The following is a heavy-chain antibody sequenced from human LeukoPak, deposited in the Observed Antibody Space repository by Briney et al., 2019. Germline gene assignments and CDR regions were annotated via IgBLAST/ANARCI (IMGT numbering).Heavy chain of an antibody. V-gene: IGHV1-2*02. Sequence: ASVKVSCKASGYTFTSYGISWVRQAPGQRLEWMGWINPNSGGTNYAQKFQGRVTMTRDTSISTAYMELSRLRSDDTAVYYCARTPYYYDSSGYYYLDFFDYWGQGTLVTVSS. J-gene: IGHJ4*02. CDR1: GYTFTSYG. D-gene: IGHD3-22*01. CDR2: INPNSGGT. CDR3: ARTPYYYDSSGYYYLDFFDY.